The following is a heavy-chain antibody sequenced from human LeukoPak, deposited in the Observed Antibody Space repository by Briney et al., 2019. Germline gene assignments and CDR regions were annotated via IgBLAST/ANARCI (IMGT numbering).Heavy chain of an antibody. D-gene: IGHD6-19*01. CDR1: GYTFTSYD. V-gene: IGHV1-8*03. CDR2: MNPNSGNT. Sequence: ASVKVSCKASGYTFTSYDINWVRQATGQGLEWMEWMNPNSGNTGYAQKFQGRVTITRNTSISTAYMELSSLRSDDTAVYYCAREQWLKGKRHFQHWGQGTLVTVSS. J-gene: IGHJ1*01. CDR3: AREQWLKGKRHFQH.